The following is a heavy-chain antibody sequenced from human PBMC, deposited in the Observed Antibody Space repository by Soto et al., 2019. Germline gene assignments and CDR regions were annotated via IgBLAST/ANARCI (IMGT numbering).Heavy chain of an antibody. CDR3: ARVGLKEYGMDV. CDR2: IYYSGST. J-gene: IGHJ6*02. V-gene: IGHV4-31*03. CDR1: GGSISSGGYY. Sequence: PWETLSLTCTVSGGSISSGGYYWSWIRQHPGKGLEWIGYIYYSGSTYYNPSLKSRVTISVDTSKNQFSLKLSSVTAADTAVYYCARVGLKEYGMDVWGQGTTVTVSS.